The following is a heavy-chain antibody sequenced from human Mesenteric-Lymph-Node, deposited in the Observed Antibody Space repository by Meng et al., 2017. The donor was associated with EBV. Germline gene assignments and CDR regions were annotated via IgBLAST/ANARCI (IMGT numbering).Heavy chain of an antibody. V-gene: IGHV4-61*01. CDR1: GASVTSGSYY. CDR3: AREYYYGSGKND. CDR2: FYYNGRT. J-gene: IGHJ4*02. D-gene: IGHD3-10*01. Sequence: QVQLQESGPGLVKPSEXLSLTCTVSGASVTSGSYYWSWVRQPPGKGLELIGYFYYNGRTNYNPSLKSRVTISVDTSKNQFSLRLTSVTAADTAVYYCAREYYYGSGKNDWGQGTLVTVSS.